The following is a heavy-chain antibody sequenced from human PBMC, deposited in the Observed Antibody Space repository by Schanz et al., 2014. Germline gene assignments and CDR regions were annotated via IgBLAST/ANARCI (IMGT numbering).Heavy chain of an antibody. V-gene: IGHV1-2*02. D-gene: IGHD4-17*01. CDR2: INPNSGGT. J-gene: IGHJ4*02. CDR1: GYTFTGYY. CDR3: ARELRLEYYFDY. Sequence: QVQLLQSGAEVKKPGASVKVSCKASGYTFTGYYMHWVRQAPGQGLEWMGRINPNSGGTNYAQKFQGRVTMTRDTYTRTAYMELSSLISADTAVYYCARELRLEYYFDYWGQGTQVTVSS.